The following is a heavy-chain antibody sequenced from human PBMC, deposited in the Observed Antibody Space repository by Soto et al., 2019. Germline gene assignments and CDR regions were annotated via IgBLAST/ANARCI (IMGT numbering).Heavy chain of an antibody. CDR2: ISSSSSTI. J-gene: IGHJ5*02. Sequence: GGSLRLSCAASGFTFSSYSMNWVRQAPGKGLEWVSYISSSSSTIYYADSVKGRFTISRDNAKNSLYLQMNSLRDEDTAVYYCARDKVLYGGPMFDPWGQGTLVTVSS. CDR1: GFTFSSYS. CDR3: ARDKVLYGGPMFDP. D-gene: IGHD4-17*01. V-gene: IGHV3-48*02.